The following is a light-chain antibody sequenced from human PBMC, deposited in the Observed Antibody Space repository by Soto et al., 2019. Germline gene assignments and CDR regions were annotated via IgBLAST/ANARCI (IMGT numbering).Light chain of an antibody. CDR2: LGS. J-gene: IGKJ4*01. V-gene: IGKV2-28*01. CDR1: QSLLHSDGYNY. Sequence: DVVMTQSPLSLPVTPGEPASISCRSSQSLLHSDGYNYLDWFLQRPGQSPQVLIYLGSNRAPGGPDRFSGSGAGTDFTLKISRVEAEDVGVYYCMQSLQAPLTFGGGTQVEIK. CDR3: MQSLQAPLT.